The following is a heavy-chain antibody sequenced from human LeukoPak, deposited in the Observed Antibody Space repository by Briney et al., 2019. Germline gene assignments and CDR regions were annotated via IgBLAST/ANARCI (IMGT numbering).Heavy chain of an antibody. CDR1: GFTFGKYW. V-gene: IGHV3-7*03. CDR3: AKGSAGGRPYYFDY. CDR2: IRLDGSEK. D-gene: IGHD6-13*01. J-gene: IGHJ4*02. Sequence: GGSLRLSCVASGFTFGKYWMSWVRQAPGKGLEWVANIRLDGSEKNYVDSVKGRFTISRDNTKNSLYLQMNSLRVEDTAVFYCAKGSAGGRPYYFDYWGQGTLVPVSS.